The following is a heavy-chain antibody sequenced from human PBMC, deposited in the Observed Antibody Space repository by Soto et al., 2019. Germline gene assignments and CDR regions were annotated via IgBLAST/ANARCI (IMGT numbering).Heavy chain of an antibody. Sequence: PSDTLSLTCTISGGSINGYYWSWIRQPPGKGLEWIGYVYYTGTTKYNPSLESRVTISADTSKNQFSLKLSSVTAADTAVYYCARERTQYRVASPRYYYYGMDVWGQGTTVTVSS. CDR3: ARERTQYRVASPRYYYYGMDV. V-gene: IGHV4-59*12. J-gene: IGHJ6*01. CDR2: VYYTGTT. D-gene: IGHD2-15*01. CDR1: GGSINGYY.